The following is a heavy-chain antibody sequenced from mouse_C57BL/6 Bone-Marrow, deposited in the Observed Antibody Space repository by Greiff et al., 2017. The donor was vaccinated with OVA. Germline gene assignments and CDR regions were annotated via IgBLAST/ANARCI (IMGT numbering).Heavy chain of an antibody. J-gene: IGHJ2*01. CDR3: ARRDYTVD. Sequence: QVQLQQSGAELARPGASVKLSCKASGYTFTSYGISWVKQRTGQGLEWIGEIYPRSGNTYYNEKFKGKATLTADKSSSTAYMELRSLTSEDSAVYFCARRDYTVDWGQGTTLTVSS. V-gene: IGHV1-81*01. D-gene: IGHD1-1*01. CDR1: GYTFTSYG. CDR2: IYPRSGNT.